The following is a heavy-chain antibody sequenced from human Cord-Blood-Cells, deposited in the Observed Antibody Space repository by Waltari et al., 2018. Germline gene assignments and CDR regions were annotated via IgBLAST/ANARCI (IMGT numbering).Heavy chain of an antibody. CDR2: IYYSGST. D-gene: IGHD4-4*01. Sequence: QLQLQESGPGLVKPSETLSLTCTVSGGSISSRSYYWGWIRQPPGKGLEWIGSIYYSGSTYYNPSLKSRVTISVDTSKNQFSLKLSSVTAADTAVYYCARHSVTVTSWFDPWGQGTLVTVSS. J-gene: IGHJ5*02. CDR3: ARHSVTVTSWFDP. V-gene: IGHV4-39*01. CDR1: GGSISSRSYY.